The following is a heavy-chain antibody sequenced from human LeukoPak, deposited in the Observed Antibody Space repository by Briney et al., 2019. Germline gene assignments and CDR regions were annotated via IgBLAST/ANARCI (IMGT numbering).Heavy chain of an antibody. CDR1: GGSISSYY. CDR2: IYHSGST. V-gene: IGHV4-38-2*02. CDR3: ARGGITGTTFIGQNWFDP. J-gene: IGHJ5*02. Sequence: SETLSLTCTVSGGSISSYYWSWIRQPPGKGLEWIGSIYHSGSTYYNPSLKSRVTISVDTSKNQFSLKLSSVTAADTAVYYCARGGITGTTFIGQNWFDPWGQGTLVTVSS. D-gene: IGHD1-20*01.